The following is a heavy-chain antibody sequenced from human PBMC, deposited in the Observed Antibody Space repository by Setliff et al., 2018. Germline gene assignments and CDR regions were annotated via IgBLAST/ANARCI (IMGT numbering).Heavy chain of an antibody. D-gene: IGHD2-15*01. J-gene: IGHJ6*03. CDR3: ARGEHIVSGDFYRYIDV. V-gene: IGHV1-2*02. CDR2: INPNAGNI. CDR1: GYTFTAYY. Sequence: ASVKVSCKASGYTFTAYYIHWVRQAPGQGLEWMGWINPNAGNINYIQKFQGRVTMTRDTSISTAYMELRRLKSDDTAVYYCARGEHIVSGDFYRYIDVWGKGTTVTVSS.